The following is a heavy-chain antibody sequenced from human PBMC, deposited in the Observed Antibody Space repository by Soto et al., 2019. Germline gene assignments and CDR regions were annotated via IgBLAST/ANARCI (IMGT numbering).Heavy chain of an antibody. CDR1: GDTLNKFG. CDR2: ISVNNGNT. CDR3: ASLGSTHDDFWSKGGAIDI. V-gene: IGHV1-18*01. D-gene: IGHD3-3*01. Sequence: QVQLVQSGAEVKNPGASVRVSCKASGDTLNKFGFTWVRQAPGLGLEWMGWISVNNGNTNYAQKFQGRVSLTTNRSTSQAHRAFRSLGSDDTDLYSCASLGSTHDDFWSKGGAIDIWGQGTPVTVSS. J-gene: IGHJ3*02.